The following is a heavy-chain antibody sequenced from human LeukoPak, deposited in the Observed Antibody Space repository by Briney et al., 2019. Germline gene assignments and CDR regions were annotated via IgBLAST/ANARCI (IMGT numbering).Heavy chain of an antibody. V-gene: IGHV3-33*01. CDR3: ARAYYGILTGYQYGMDV. D-gene: IGHD3-9*01. J-gene: IGHJ6*02. CDR2: IWYDGSNK. CDR1: GFTFSSYG. Sequence: GGSLRLSCAASGFTFSSYGMHWVRQAPGKGLEWVAVIWYDGSNKYYADSVKGRFTISRDNSKNTLYLQMNSLRAEDTAVYYCARAYYGILTGYQYGMDVWGQGTTVTVSS.